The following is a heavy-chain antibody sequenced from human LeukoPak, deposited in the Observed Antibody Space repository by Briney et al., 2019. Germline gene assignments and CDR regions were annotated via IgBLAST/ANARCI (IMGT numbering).Heavy chain of an antibody. CDR2: IWYDGSNK. D-gene: IGHD1-26*01. Sequence: GGSLRLSCAASGFTFSSYGMHWVRQAPGKGLEWVAVIWYDGSNKYYADSVKGRFTISRDNSKNTQYLQMNSLRAEDTAVYYCAAHHGELGYFDYWGQGTLVTVSS. CDR3: AAHHGELGYFDY. CDR1: GFTFSSYG. V-gene: IGHV3-33*01. J-gene: IGHJ4*02.